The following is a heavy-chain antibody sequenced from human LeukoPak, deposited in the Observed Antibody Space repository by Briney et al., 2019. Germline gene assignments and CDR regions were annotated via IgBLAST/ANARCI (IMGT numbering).Heavy chain of an antibody. V-gene: IGHV5-51*01. CDR3: ARQDRNLTMAHDAFDI. D-gene: IGHD3-10*01. J-gene: IGHJ3*02. Sequence: GESLKISCKGSGYSFTSYWIGWVRQMPGKGLEWMGIIYPGDSDTRYSPSFQGQVTISADKSISTAYLQWSSLKASDTAMYYRARQDRNLTMAHDAFDIWGQGTMVTVSS. CDR1: GYSFTSYW. CDR2: IYPGDSDT.